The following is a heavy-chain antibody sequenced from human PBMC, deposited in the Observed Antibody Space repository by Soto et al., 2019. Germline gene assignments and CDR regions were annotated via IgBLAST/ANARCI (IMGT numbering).Heavy chain of an antibody. CDR3: SRGWGYSSGWYNSFDI. J-gene: IGHJ3*02. CDR1: GYTFTNYV. CDR2: ISAYNGNK. Sequence: ASVKVSCKASGYTFTNYVITWVRQAPGQGLEWMGWISAYNGNKDYAQKVQGRLTMTTDTSTSTAYMELRSLRSDDTAVYYCSRGWGYSSGWYNSFDIWGQGTMVTVS. D-gene: IGHD6-19*01. V-gene: IGHV1-18*01.